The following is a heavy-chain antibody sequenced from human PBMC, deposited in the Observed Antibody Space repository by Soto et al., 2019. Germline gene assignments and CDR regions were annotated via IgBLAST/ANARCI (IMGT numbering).Heavy chain of an antibody. CDR2: IYWDDDK. Sequence: QITLKESGPTLVKPTQTLTLTCTFSGFSLSTSGVGVGWIRQPPGKALEWLAHIYWDDDKRYSPSLRSRLSTTKDTSKNQVVLTMTNMDPVDTATYYCARRIVVVAAAINWFDPWGQGTLVTVSS. D-gene: IGHD2-2*02. CDR1: GFSLSTSGVG. CDR3: ARRIVVVAAAINWFDP. V-gene: IGHV2-5*02. J-gene: IGHJ5*02.